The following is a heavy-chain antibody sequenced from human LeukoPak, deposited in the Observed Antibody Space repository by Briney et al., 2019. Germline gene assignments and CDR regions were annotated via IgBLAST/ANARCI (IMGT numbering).Heavy chain of an antibody. CDR2: IYYSRST. CDR3: AREVIWFGEYNWFDP. D-gene: IGHD3-10*01. V-gene: IGHV4-59*11. J-gene: IGHJ5*02. Sequence: SETLSLTCTVSGGSISSHYWSWIRQPPGKGLEWIGYIYYSRSTNYNPPLKSRVTISVDTSKNQFSLKLSSVTAADTAVYYCAREVIWFGEYNWFDPWGQGTLVTVSS. CDR1: GGSISSHY.